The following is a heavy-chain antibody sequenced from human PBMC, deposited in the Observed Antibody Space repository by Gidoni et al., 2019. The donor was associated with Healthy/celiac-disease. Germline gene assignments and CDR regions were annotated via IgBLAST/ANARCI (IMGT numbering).Heavy chain of an antibody. D-gene: IGHD3-22*01. Sequence: QLQLQESGPGLVKPSETLSLTCTVSGGSSSSSSSYWGWIRQPPGTGLEWIGSIYYSGSTSCNPSFTSRVTISVDTSKNQFSLKLSSVTAADTAVYYCARHREYASSGYYFRPLDAFDTWGQGTMVTVSS. J-gene: IGHJ3*02. CDR3: ARHREYASSGYYFRPLDAFDT. V-gene: IGHV4-39*01. CDR2: IYYSGST. CDR1: GGSSSSSSSY.